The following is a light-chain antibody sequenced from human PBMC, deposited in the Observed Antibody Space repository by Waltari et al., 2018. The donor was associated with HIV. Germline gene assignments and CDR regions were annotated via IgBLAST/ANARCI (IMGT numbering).Light chain of an antibody. Sequence: QSVPTQPPSASGTPGQRVAISCSGSNSNIGSNFVYWYQQLPGTAPKLLIYKDNQRPSGVPVRFSASKSVSSSSLAISGLRSEDEAEYYCATWDDILSGYLFGTGTKVTVL. CDR3: ATWDDILSGYL. V-gene: IGLV1-47*01. CDR1: NSNIGSNF. J-gene: IGLJ1*01. CDR2: KDN.